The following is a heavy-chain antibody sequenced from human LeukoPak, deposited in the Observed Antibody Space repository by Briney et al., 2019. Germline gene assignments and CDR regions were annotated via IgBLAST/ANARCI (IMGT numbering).Heavy chain of an antibody. J-gene: IGHJ4*02. CDR2: ISSSSSYI. CDR1: GFTVRSNY. CDR3: ARGSGGSCYSSSGY. Sequence: PGGSLRLSCAASGFTVRSNYMNWVRQAPGKGLEWVSSISSSSSYIYYADSVKGRFTISRDNAKNSLYLQMNSLRAEDTAVYYCARGSGGSCYSSSGYWGQGTLVTVSS. D-gene: IGHD2-15*01. V-gene: IGHV3-21*01.